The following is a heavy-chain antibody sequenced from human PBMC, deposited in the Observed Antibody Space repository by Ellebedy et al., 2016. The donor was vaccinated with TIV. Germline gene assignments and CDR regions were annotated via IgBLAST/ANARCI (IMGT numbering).Heavy chain of an antibody. V-gene: IGHV3-74*01. Sequence: GESLKISCAASGFTFSNYWMHWVRHAPGKGLVWVSRIYNDGSSTSYADSVEGRFTISRDNPKNTVYLQMNSLRVEDTAVYYCGRDGSYDYGDYWGQGTVVTVSS. J-gene: IGHJ4*02. CDR2: IYNDGSST. CDR1: GFTFSNYW. D-gene: IGHD3-16*01. CDR3: GRDGSYDYGDY.